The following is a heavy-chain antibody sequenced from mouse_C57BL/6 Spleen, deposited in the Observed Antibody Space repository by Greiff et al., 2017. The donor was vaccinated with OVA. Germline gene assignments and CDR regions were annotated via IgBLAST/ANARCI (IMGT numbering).Heavy chain of an antibody. CDR1: GYTFSSYW. Sequence: VQLQQPGAELVRPGSSVKLSCKASGYTFSSYWMDWVKQRPGQGLEWIGNIYPSDSETHYNQKFKDKATLTVDKSSSTAYMQLSSLTSEDSAVYYCARKGASYGSSYWYFDVWGTGTTVTVSS. D-gene: IGHD1-1*01. V-gene: IGHV1-61*01. J-gene: IGHJ1*03. CDR3: ARKGASYGSSYWYFDV. CDR2: IYPSDSET.